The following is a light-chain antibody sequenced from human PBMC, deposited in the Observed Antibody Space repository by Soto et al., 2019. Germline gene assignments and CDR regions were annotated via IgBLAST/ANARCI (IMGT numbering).Light chain of an antibody. V-gene: IGLV2-11*01. CDR2: DVS. Sequence: QSALTQPRSVSGSPGQSVNISSTGTSSDIGNYNYVSWYQQHPGKAPKLMIYDVSKRPSGVPDRFSGSKSGNTASLTISGLQAEDEADYYCCSYAGSYTLYVFGTGTKLTVL. CDR3: CSYAGSYTLYV. CDR1: SSDIGNYNY. J-gene: IGLJ1*01.